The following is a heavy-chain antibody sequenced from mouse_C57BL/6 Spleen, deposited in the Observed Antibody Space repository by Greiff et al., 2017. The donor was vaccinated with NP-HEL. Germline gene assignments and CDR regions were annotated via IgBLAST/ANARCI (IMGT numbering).Heavy chain of an antibody. V-gene: IGHV1-64*01. D-gene: IGHD1-1*01. CDR2: IHPNSGST. CDR1: GYTFTSYW. J-gene: IGHJ3*01. Sequence: QVQLQQPGAELVKPGASVKLSCKASGYTFTSYWMHWVKQRPGQGLEWIGMIHPNSGSTNYNEKFKSKATLTVDKSSSTAYMQLSSLTSEDSAVYYCASRVTTVVEGAYWGQGTLVTVSA. CDR3: ASRVTTVVEGAY.